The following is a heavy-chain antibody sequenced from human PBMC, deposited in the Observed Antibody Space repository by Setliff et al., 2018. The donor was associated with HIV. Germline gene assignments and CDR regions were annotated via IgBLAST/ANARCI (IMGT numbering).Heavy chain of an antibody. CDR3: VRDLPPDY. V-gene: IGHV3-30*14. J-gene: IGHJ4*02. CDR2: ISYDGSNK. Sequence: PGGSLRLSCAASGFTFISYAMHWVRQAPGKGLEWVAVISYDGSNKHYADPVKGRFTISRDNSENTMYLQMRSLRAEDTAVYYCVRDLPPDYWGQGTLVTVSS. CDR1: GFTFISYA.